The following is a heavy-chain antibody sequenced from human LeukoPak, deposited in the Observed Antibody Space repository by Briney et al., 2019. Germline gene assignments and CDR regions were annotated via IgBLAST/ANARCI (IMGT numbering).Heavy chain of an antibody. J-gene: IGHJ4*02. D-gene: IGHD2-21*01. CDR2: ISYDGSNK. V-gene: IGHV3-30-3*01. CDR1: GFTFSSYA. CDR3: ARDASMYTSILDFDY. Sequence: PGGSLRLSCAASGFTFSSYAMHWVRQAPGKGLEWVSVISYDGSNKYYADSVKGRFTISRDNSKNTLYLQMNSLRAEDTAVYYCARDASMYTSILDFDYWGQGTLVTVSS.